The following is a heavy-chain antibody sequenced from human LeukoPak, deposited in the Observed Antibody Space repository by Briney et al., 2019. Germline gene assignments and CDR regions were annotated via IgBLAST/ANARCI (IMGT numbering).Heavy chain of an antibody. CDR3: ARRSSSSGYFDY. V-gene: IGHV4-31*03. Sequence: SQTLSLTCTVSGGSISSDGYYWSWIRQHPGTGLEWMGYIYYSGRSYYNPSLESRVIISLDTSKNQFSLKLSSVTAADTAVYYCARRSSSSGYFDYWGQGTLVTVSS. D-gene: IGHD6-6*01. CDR1: GGSISSDGYY. J-gene: IGHJ4*02. CDR2: IYYSGRS.